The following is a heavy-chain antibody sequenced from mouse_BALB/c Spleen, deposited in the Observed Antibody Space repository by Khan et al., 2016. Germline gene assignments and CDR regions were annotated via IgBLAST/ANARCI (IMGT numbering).Heavy chain of an antibody. CDR2: INTETGEP. J-gene: IGHJ3*01. V-gene: IGHV9-2-1*01. CDR3: ARATLLRLLAY. CDR1: GYTFTDYS. D-gene: IGHD1-2*01. Sequence: QIQLVQSGPELKKPGETVTISCKASGYTFTDYSMHWVKQTPGKGLKWMGWINTETGEPTYADDFKGRVAFSLETSASTAYLQITNLKNEDTATYFCARATLLRLLAYWGQGTLVTVSA.